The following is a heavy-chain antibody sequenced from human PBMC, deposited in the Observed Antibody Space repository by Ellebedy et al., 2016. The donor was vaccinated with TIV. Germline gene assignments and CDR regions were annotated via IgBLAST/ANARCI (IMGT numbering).Heavy chain of an antibody. D-gene: IGHD3-22*01. V-gene: IGHV3-48*02. CDR3: ARDMWDYHATSGYYYVPGPDY. CDR2: ISSTSSTI. J-gene: IGHJ4*02. Sequence: GESLKIPCAASGFTFNSYGINWVRPAPGKGLEWVSYISSTSSTIYYAYSVKGRFTISRDNAKNSLSLQMNSLRDEDTAVYYCARDMWDYHATSGYYYVPGPDYWGQGTLVTVSS. CDR1: GFTFNSYG.